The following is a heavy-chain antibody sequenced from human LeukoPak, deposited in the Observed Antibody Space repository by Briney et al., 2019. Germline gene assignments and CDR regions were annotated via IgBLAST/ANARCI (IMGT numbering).Heavy chain of an antibody. V-gene: IGHV3-7*02. CDR2: IKQDGSEK. Sequence: GGSLRLSCAASGFTFSSYWVSWVRQAPGKGLEWVANIKQDGSEKYYVDSVKGRFTISRDNAKNSLYLQVISLRAEDTAVYYCARGPSIAARYDAFDIWGQGTMVTVSS. CDR3: ARGPSIAARYDAFDI. J-gene: IGHJ3*02. CDR1: GFTFSSYW. D-gene: IGHD6-6*01.